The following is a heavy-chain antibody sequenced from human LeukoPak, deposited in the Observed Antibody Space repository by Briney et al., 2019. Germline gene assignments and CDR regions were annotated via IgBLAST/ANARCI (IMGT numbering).Heavy chain of an antibody. V-gene: IGHV3-7*03. CDR1: GFTFRSYW. J-gene: IGHJ4*02. CDR2: IKQDGSEK. D-gene: IGHD6-6*01. Sequence: PGGSLRLSCAASGFTFRSYWMRWVRQAPGKGLEWVANIKQDGSEKNYVDSVKGRFTISRDNAKNSLYLQMNRLRAEDTAVYYCAKWKYSNSGIDDYWGQGTLVTVSS. CDR3: AKWKYSNSGIDDY.